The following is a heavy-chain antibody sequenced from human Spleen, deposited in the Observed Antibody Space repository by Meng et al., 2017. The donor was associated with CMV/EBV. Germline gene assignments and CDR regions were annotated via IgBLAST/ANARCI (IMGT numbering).Heavy chain of an antibody. Sequence: GTLSSYAISWVRQAPGQGLEWMGGIIPIFGTANYAQKFQGRVTITTDESTSTAYMELSSLRSEDTAVYYCARGPSCSSTSCYGVGDYWGQGTLVTVSS. CDR3: ARGPSCSSTSCYGVGDY. V-gene: IGHV1-69*05. D-gene: IGHD2-2*01. CDR1: GTLSSYA. J-gene: IGHJ4*02. CDR2: IIPIFGTA.